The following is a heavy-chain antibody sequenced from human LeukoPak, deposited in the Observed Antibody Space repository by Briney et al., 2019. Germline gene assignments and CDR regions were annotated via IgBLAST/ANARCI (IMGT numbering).Heavy chain of an antibody. CDR1: GGTFSNYV. Sequence: SVKVSCKASGGTFSNYVINWVRLAPGQGLEWMGGIIPLIGTSNFAQRFQGRVTLTADTSTSIAYMELSSLRSEDTAVYYCARGVQTLAGGAAHYFDYWGRGTLVTVSS. D-gene: IGHD1-1*01. CDR2: IIPLIGTS. V-gene: IGHV1-69*06. J-gene: IGHJ4*02. CDR3: ARGVQTLAGGAAHYFDY.